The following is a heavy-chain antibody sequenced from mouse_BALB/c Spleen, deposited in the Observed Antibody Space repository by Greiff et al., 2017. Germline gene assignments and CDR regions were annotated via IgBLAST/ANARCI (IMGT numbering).Heavy chain of an antibody. J-gene: IGHJ1*01. CDR1: GFTFSNYW. Sequence: EVQRVESGGGLVQPGGSMKLSCVASGFTFSNYWMNWVRQSPEKGLEWVAEIRLKSNNYATHYAESVKGRFTISRDDSKSSVYLQMNNLRAEDTGIYYCSSLLYYGSSYGYFDVWGAGTTVTVSS. CDR2: IRLKSNNYAT. V-gene: IGHV6-6*02. D-gene: IGHD1-1*01. CDR3: SSLLYYGSSYGYFDV.